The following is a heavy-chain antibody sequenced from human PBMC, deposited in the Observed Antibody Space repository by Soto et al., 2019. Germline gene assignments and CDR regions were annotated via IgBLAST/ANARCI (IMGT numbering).Heavy chain of an antibody. Sequence: SETLSLTCTVSGGSISSSSYYWGWIRQPPGKGLEWIGSIYYSGSTYYNPSLKSRVTISVDTSKNQFSLKLSSVTAADTAVYYCARHGALRRLHYFDYWGQGTLVTVSS. CDR1: GGSISSSSYY. D-gene: IGHD6-25*01. CDR3: ARHGALRRLHYFDY. V-gene: IGHV4-39*01. CDR2: IYYSGST. J-gene: IGHJ4*02.